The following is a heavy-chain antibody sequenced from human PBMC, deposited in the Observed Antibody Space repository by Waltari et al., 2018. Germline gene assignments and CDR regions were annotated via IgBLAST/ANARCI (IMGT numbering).Heavy chain of an antibody. CDR1: GYTFTSYY. V-gene: IGHV1-46*01. CDR3: ARVGVPAAIGWFDP. Sequence: QVQLVQSGAEVKKPGASVKVSCKASGYTFTSYYMHWVRQAPGQGLEWIGVINPSGGSPSSAPTFQGRVTRTRDTSTSTVYMELSSLRSDDTAVYYCARVGVPAAIGWFDPWGQGTLVTVSS. CDR2: INPSGGSP. J-gene: IGHJ5*02. D-gene: IGHD2-2*01.